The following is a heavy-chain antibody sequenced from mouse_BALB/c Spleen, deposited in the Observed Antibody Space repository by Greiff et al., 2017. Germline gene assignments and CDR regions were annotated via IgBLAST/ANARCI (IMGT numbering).Heavy chain of an antibody. CDR3: ARSITTGKTGFAY. Sequence: VQLQQSGAELVKPGASVKLSCTASGFNIKDTYMHWVKQRPEQGLEWIGRIDPANGNTKYDPKFQGKATITADTSSNTAYLQLSSLTSEDTAVYYCARSITTGKTGFAYWGQGTLVTVSA. CDR2: IDPANGNT. D-gene: IGHD2-4*01. J-gene: IGHJ3*01. CDR1: GFNIKDTY. V-gene: IGHV14-3*02.